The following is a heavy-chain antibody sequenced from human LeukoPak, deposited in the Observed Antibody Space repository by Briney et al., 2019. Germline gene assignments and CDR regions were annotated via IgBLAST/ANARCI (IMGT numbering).Heavy chain of an antibody. CDR3: GRGGQQLANWIDP. CDR1: DGSISSANYY. D-gene: IGHD6-13*01. V-gene: IGHV4-61*02. J-gene: IGHJ5*02. CDR2: IYTSGST. Sequence: SETLSLTCTVSDGSISSANYYWNWIRQPAGKGLEWIGRIYTSGSTDYNASLKSRVTISLDTSRNQFSLKLSSVTAADTAVYYCGRGGQQLANWIDPWGQGTLVTVSS.